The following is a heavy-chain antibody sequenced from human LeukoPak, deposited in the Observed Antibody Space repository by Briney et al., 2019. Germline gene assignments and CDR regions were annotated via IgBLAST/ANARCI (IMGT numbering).Heavy chain of an antibody. Sequence: SETLSLTCTVSGYSISSGYYWGWIRQPPGKGLEWIGSIYHSGSTYYNPSLKSRVTISVDTSKNQFSLKLSSVTAADTAVYYCARVRSGGSCFDYWGQGTLVTVSS. J-gene: IGHJ4*02. CDR1: GYSISSGYY. CDR3: ARVRSGGSCFDY. D-gene: IGHD2-15*01. CDR2: IYHSGST. V-gene: IGHV4-38-2*02.